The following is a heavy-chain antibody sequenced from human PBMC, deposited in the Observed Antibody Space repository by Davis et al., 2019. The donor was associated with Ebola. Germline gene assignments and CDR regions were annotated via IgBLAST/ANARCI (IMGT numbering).Heavy chain of an antibody. V-gene: IGHV3-7*01. D-gene: IGHD6-19*01. CDR2: IKQDGSEK. CDR3: ARDAKYSSGWYTYYYYYMDV. J-gene: IGHJ6*03. Sequence: GESLKISCAASGFTFSSYWMSWVRQAPGKGLEWVANIKQDGSEKYYVDSVKGRFTISRDNAKNSLYLQMNSLRAEDTAVYYCARDAKYSSGWYTYYYYYMDVWGKGTTVTASS. CDR1: GFTFSSYW.